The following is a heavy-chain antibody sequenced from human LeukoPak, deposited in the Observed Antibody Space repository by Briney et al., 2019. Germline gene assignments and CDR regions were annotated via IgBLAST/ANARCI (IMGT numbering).Heavy chain of an antibody. CDR2: IHYSGST. CDR1: GGSISKNY. D-gene: IGHD5-18*01. Sequence: SETLSLTCTVSGGSISKNYWSWIRQPPGKGLEWIWYIHYSGSTNSNPSLKSRVTISVDTSKNQFSLKLSSVTAADTAVYYCARHEYSYGHGNWFDPWGQGTLVTVSS. V-gene: IGHV4-59*08. J-gene: IGHJ5*02. CDR3: ARHEYSYGHGNWFDP.